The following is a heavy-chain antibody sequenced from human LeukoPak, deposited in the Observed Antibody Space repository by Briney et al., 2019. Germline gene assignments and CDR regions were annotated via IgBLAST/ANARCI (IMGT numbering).Heavy chain of an antibody. V-gene: IGHV1-69*01. CDR2: IIPIFGTA. CDR3: ASQKTPAYYYDSSGYYNLDY. D-gene: IGHD3-22*01. J-gene: IGHJ4*02. Sequence: ASVKASCKASGGTFSSYAISWVRQAPGQGLEWMGGIIPIFGTANYAQKFQGRVTITADESTSTAYMELSSLRSEDTAVYYCASQKTPAYYYDSSGYYNLDYWGQGTLVTVSS. CDR1: GGTFSSYA.